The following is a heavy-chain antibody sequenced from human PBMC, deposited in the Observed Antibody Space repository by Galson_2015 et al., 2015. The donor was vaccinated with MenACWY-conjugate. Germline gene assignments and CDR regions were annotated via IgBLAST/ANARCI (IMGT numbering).Heavy chain of an antibody. CDR1: GFTFSNYG. D-gene: IGHD2-8*01. Sequence: SLRLSCAASGFTFSNYGMHWVRQAPGKGLEWVAVISYDGSNKYYADSVRGRFSISRDNSKNTLYLQMNNLRAEDSAVYYCAKDRASWGMTYYYYGMDVWGQGTTDTVS. J-gene: IGHJ6*02. CDR3: AKDRASWGMTYYYYGMDV. V-gene: IGHV3-30*18. CDR2: ISYDGSNK.